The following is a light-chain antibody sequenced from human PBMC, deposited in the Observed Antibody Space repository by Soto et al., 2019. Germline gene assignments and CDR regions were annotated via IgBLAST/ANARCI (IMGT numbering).Light chain of an antibody. J-gene: IGKJ1*01. CDR2: KAS. Sequence: IQMTQSPSTLSSSLGDRVTITCRASQSISSWLAWYQQKQGKAPKLLIYKASSLKSGVPSRFSGSVSGTEGTITISSLKKDDGATYYCQHFNSYSEAFGQGTKVDIK. CDR1: QSISSW. V-gene: IGKV1-5*03. CDR3: QHFNSYSEA.